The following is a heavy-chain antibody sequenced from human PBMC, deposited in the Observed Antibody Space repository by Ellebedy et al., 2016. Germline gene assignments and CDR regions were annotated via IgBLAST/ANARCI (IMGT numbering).Heavy chain of an antibody. D-gene: IGHD3-10*01. CDR3: ARDFAEGYYAKGSQIGVSFDP. CDR2: ITTYSGDT. V-gene: IGHV1-18*01. CDR1: GFTFTNFG. J-gene: IGHJ5*02. Sequence: ASVKVSCKTSGFTFTNFGISWVRQAPGQGLEWLGWITTYSGDTKSSQNFQGRRTMTADTSTSTAYMELRSLSFDDTAMYYCARDFAEGYYAKGSQIGVSFDPWGQGTLVTVSS.